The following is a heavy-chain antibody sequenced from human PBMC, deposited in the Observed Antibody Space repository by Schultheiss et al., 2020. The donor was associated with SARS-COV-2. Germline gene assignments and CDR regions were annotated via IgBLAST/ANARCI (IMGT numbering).Heavy chain of an antibody. Sequence: SVKVSCKASGGTFSSYAISWVRQAPGQGLEWMGGIIPIFGTANYAQKFQGRVTITADESTSTAYMELSSLRSEDTAVYYCARDQNYYDSSGYPIFRYWGQGTLVTVSS. CDR1: GGTFSSYA. D-gene: IGHD3-22*01. CDR2: IIPIFGTA. V-gene: IGHV1-69*13. J-gene: IGHJ4*02. CDR3: ARDQNYYDSSGYPIFRY.